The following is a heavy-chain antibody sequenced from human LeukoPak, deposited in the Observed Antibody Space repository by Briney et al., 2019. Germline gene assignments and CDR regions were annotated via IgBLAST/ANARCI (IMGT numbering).Heavy chain of an antibody. CDR3: ARRRHYYYYGMDV. V-gene: IGHV4-34*01. Sequence: SETLSLTCAVYGGSFSGYYWSWIRQPPGKGLEWIGEINHSGSTNYNPSLKSRVTISVDASKNQFSLKLSSVTAADTAVYYCARRRHYYYYGMDVWGKGTTVTVSS. CDR2: INHSGST. J-gene: IGHJ6*04. CDR1: GGSFSGYY.